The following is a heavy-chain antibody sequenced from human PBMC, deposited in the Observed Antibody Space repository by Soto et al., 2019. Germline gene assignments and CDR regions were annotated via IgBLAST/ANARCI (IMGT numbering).Heavy chain of an antibody. CDR1: GFTFSNYA. CDR2: ISGSGGSS. J-gene: IGHJ4*02. Sequence: GGSLKLSCAASGFTFSNYAMTWVRQGPGKGLEWVSGISGSGGSSYYADSVKGRFTISRDNSKNTLYLQMNSLRAEDTAVYYCAKDSMVAAMGNFDYWGQGTLVTAPQ. D-gene: IGHD5-18*01. CDR3: AKDSMVAAMGNFDY. V-gene: IGHV3-23*01.